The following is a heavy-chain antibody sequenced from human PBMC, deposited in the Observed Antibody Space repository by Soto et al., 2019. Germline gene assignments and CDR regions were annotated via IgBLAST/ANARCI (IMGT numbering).Heavy chain of an antibody. CDR3: ARDGGGVDIVVVVAAQELDY. Sequence: ASVKVSCKASGYTFTSYGISWVRQAPGQGLEWMGWISAYNGNTNYAQKLQGRVTMTTDTSTSTAYMELRSLRSDDTAVYYCARDGGGVDIVVVVAAQELDYWGQGTLVTV. V-gene: IGHV1-18*01. J-gene: IGHJ4*02. CDR2: ISAYNGNT. CDR1: GYTFTSYG. D-gene: IGHD2-15*01.